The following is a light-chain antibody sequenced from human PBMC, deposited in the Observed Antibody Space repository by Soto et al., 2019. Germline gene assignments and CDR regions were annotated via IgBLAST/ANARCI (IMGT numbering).Light chain of an antibody. CDR3: QVWESGRGV. J-gene: IGLJ1*01. Sequence: SYELTQPPSVSVAPGQTARITCGGNNIGGKSVHWYQQKPGQAPVLVVYDDSDRPSGISERFSGSNSVNTATLTISRVAAGDEADYYCQVWESGRGVFGTGTKV. CDR2: DDS. CDR1: NIGGKS. V-gene: IGLV3-21*02.